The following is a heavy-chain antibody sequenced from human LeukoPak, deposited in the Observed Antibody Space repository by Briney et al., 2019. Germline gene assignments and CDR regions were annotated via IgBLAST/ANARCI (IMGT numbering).Heavy chain of an antibody. CDR1: GGSISSYY. Sequence: PSETLSLTCTVSGGSISSYYWSWIRQPPGKGLEWSGYIYYSGSTNYNPSLKSRVTISVDTSKNQFSLKLSSVTAADTAVYYCARVEVFDDILTGYSYFDYWGQGTLVTVSS. J-gene: IGHJ4*02. CDR2: IYYSGST. D-gene: IGHD3-9*01. CDR3: ARVEVFDDILTGYSYFDY. V-gene: IGHV4-59*01.